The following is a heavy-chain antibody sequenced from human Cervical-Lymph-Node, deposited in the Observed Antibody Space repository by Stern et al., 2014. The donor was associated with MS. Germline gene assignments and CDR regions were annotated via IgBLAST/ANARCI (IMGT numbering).Heavy chain of an antibody. CDR1: GYTFTSYY. J-gene: IGHJ6*02. CDR2: INTRGGST. D-gene: IGHD6-19*01. V-gene: IGHV1-46*01. Sequence: VQLVQSGAEVKTPGASVKLSCKASGYTFTSYYMHWVRQAPGQGLEWMGIINTRGGSTSYAQKFQGRVTMTRDTSTSTVYMELSSLRSEDTAVYYCAREVAGHRLGMMDVWGQGTSVTVSS. CDR3: AREVAGHRLGMMDV.